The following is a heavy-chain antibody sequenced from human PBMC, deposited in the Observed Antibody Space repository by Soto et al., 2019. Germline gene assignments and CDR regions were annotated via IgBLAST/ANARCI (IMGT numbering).Heavy chain of an antibody. V-gene: IGHV3-30*03. CDR3: ATKIVAATSDY. J-gene: IGHJ4*02. Sequence: HVQLVESGGAVVQPGRSLRLSCAASGFTFSSYDMHWVRQAPGKGLEWVAVISYDGSNKYYADSVKGRFTISRDNSKNTLYLQMNSLRTEDTAVYYCATKIVAATSDYWGQGPLVTVSS. D-gene: IGHD2-15*01. CDR1: GFTFSSYD. CDR2: ISYDGSNK.